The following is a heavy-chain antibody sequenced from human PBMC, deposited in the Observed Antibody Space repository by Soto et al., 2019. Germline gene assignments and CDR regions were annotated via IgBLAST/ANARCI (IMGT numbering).Heavy chain of an antibody. CDR2: ISYDGSNK. V-gene: IGHV3-30*18. D-gene: IGHD3-10*01. J-gene: IGHJ4*02. Sequence: QVQLVESGGGVVQPGRSLRLSCAASGFTFSSYGMHWVRQAPGKGLEWVAVISYDGSNKYYADSVKGRFSISRDNTKNTQYLQRNSLRAEGTAVYYCAKDAQGVYYYGSGNYYAADYWGQGTMVTVSS. CDR1: GFTFSSYG. CDR3: AKDAQGVYYYGSGNYYAADY.